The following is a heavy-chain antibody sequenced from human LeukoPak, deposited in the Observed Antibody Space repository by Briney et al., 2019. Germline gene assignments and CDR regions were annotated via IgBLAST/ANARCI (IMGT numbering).Heavy chain of an antibody. CDR2: TSSGGDYT. CDR1: GFTFSIYA. V-gene: IGHV3-23*01. Sequence: GGSLRLSCAASGFTFSIYAMSWVRQAPGKGLEWVSSTSSGGDYTYYAGSVKGRFTISRDNSKNTLYLQMNSLRAEDTATYYCAKDRPNYYESNGHYYRRDGDSWGQGPLVTVSS. CDR3: AKDRPNYYESNGHYYRRDGDS. D-gene: IGHD3-22*01. J-gene: IGHJ5*01.